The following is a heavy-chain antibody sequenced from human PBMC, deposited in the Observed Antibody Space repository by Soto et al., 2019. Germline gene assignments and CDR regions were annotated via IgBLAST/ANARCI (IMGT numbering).Heavy chain of an antibody. D-gene: IGHD2-15*01. CDR2: IIPIFGTA. J-gene: IGHJ6*02. CDR3: ARGSGGSSYYYYGMDV. CDR1: GGTFSSYA. V-gene: IGHV1-69*13. Sequence: SVKVSCKASGGTFSSYAINWVRQAPGQGVEGKGGIIPIFGTANYAQKFQGRVTITADESTSTAYMELSSLRSEDTAVYYCARGSGGSSYYYYGMDVWGQGTTVTVSS.